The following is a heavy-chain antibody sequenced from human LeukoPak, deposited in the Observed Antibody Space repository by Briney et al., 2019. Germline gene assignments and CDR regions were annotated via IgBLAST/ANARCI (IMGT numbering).Heavy chain of an antibody. J-gene: IGHJ6*02. CDR3: AKDRSRISTRGYYYGMDV. Sequence: PGGSLLLSCAASGFTFISYAMSWVRQAPGKGLVWVSAIIGSGGSIYYADSVKGRFTISRDNSKNTLYLQMNSLRAEDTAVYYCAKDRSRISTRGYYYGMDVWGQGATVTVSS. CDR2: IIGSGGSI. D-gene: IGHD3-3*02. CDR1: GFTFISYA. V-gene: IGHV3-23*01.